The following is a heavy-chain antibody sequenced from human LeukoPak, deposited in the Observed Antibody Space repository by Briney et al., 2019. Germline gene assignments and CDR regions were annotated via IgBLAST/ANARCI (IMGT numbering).Heavy chain of an antibody. D-gene: IGHD6-13*01. CDR2: INPNSGGT. V-gene: IGHV1-2*02. CDR1: GYTFTGYY. Sequence: ASVKVSCKASGYTFTGYYMHWVRQAPGQGLEWMGWINPNSGGTNYAQKFQGRVTMTRDTSISTAYMEPSRLRSDDTAVYYCAGYSSSGYYYGMDVWGQGTTVTVSS. J-gene: IGHJ6*02. CDR3: AGYSSSGYYYGMDV.